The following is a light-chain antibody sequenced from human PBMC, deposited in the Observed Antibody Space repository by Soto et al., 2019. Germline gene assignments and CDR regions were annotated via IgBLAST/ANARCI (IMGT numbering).Light chain of an antibody. CDR1: QSVPRN. V-gene: IGKV3-11*01. CDR3: QQYFTSPWT. CDR2: DAS. J-gene: IGKJ1*01. Sequence: EIVLTQSPASLSLSPGDRATLSCRASQSVPRNLAWYQQRPGQAPRLLIYDASSRATGIPDRFSGSGSGTDFILTISSLEPEDFAVYYCQQYFTSPWTFGQGTKVEI.